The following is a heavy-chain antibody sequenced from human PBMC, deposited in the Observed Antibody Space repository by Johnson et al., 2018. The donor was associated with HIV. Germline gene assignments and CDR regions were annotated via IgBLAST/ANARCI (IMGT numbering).Heavy chain of an antibody. CDR1: GFTFSNYA. CDR2: ISGGGGST. V-gene: IGHV3-23*01. D-gene: IGHD1-26*01. CDR3: AKYRIVGPTRGSAFDI. J-gene: IGHJ3*02. Sequence: VQLLESGGGLVQPGGSLRLSCTASGFTFSNYAMSWVRQAPGKGLEWVLAISGGGGSTYYADSVKGRFTISRYNSKNTLYLQMNSLRAEDTAIYYCAKYRIVGPTRGSAFDIWGQGTMVTVSS.